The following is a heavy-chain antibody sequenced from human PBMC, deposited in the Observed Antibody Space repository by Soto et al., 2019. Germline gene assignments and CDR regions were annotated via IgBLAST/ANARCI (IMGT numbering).Heavy chain of an antibody. CDR2: TYTSGSG. Sequence: EVQLVESGGTLVQPGGSLRLSCAASGFIASTSYIFWVRQAPGKGLEWVAVTYTSGSGDYADSVKGRFTSSRDDSNNTLYLQMDSLRAEDAAVYYCARDPPSTSDYGLDVWGQGTTVTVSS. CDR3: ARDPPSTSDYGLDV. J-gene: IGHJ6*02. D-gene: IGHD3-16*01. V-gene: IGHV3-66*01. CDR1: GFIASTSY.